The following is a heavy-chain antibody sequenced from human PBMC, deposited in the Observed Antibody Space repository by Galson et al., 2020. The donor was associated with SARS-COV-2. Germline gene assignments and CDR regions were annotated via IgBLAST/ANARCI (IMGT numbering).Heavy chain of an antibody. V-gene: IGHV1-69*13. CDR1: GGTFSSYA. Sequence: SVKVSCKASGGTFSSYAISWVRQAPGQGLEWMGGIIPIFGTANYAQKFQGRVTITADESTSTAYMELSSLGSEDTAVYYCARGGYSSSSSGYYGMDVWGEGTTVTVSS. J-gene: IGHJ6*04. CDR2: IIPIFGTA. D-gene: IGHD6-6*01. CDR3: ARGGYSSSSSGYYGMDV.